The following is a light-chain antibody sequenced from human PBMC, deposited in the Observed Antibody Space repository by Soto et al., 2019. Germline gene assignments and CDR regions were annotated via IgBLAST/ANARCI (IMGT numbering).Light chain of an antibody. Sequence: DVQMTQSPSPLSASVGDRVPLTCLASQTISSWLAWYQQKPGKAPKLLIYKASTLKSGVPSRLSGSGSGTEFTLTISSLQPDDCATYYCQHYNSYSEACGQGNKVDIK. V-gene: IGKV1-5*03. CDR1: QTISSW. CDR3: QHYNSYSEA. CDR2: KAS. J-gene: IGKJ1*01.